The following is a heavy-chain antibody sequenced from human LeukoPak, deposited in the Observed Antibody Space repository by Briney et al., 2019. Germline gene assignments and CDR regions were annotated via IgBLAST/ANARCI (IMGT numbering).Heavy chain of an antibody. D-gene: IGHD1-26*01. CDR3: AKDLYSGNSYAFDC. V-gene: IGHV3-30*02. CDR2: IRYDGSNK. CDR1: GFTFSSYE. Sequence: GGSLRLSCAASGFTFSSYEMNWVRQAPGKGLEWVAFIRYDGSNKYYADSVKGRFTISRDNSKNTLYLQMNSLRAEDTAVYYCAKDLYSGNSYAFDCWGQGTLVTVSS. J-gene: IGHJ4*02.